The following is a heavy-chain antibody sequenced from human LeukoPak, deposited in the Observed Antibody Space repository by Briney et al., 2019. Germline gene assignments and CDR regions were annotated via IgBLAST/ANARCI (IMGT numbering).Heavy chain of an antibody. CDR1: GFNLSSYW. V-gene: IGHV3-7*03. CDR2: IKEDGSEK. CDR3: ARDYRVKPGL. D-gene: IGHD3-16*02. J-gene: IGHJ4*02. Sequence: PGGSLRLSCVASGFNLSSYWMSWVRQAPGKGLEWVANIKEDGSEKYYVDSVKGRFTISRDNAKNSLYLQMNSLRAEDTALYYCARDYRVKPGLWGQGTLVTVSS.